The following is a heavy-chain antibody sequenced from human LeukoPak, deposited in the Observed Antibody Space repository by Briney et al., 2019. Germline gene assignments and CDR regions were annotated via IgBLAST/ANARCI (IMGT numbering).Heavy chain of an antibody. CDR3: AKVYSSSSRDSFDV. D-gene: IGHD6-6*01. CDR2: INHSGSI. V-gene: IGHV4-34*01. CDR1: GASFSGYY. J-gene: IGHJ3*01. Sequence: SEXLSLTCAVYGASFSGYYWSWIRQTPGKGLEWIGEINHSGSISYNPSLKSRITISVDTCKSQFSLELRSVNAADTAVYYCAKVYSSSSRDSFDVWGQGTMVTVSS.